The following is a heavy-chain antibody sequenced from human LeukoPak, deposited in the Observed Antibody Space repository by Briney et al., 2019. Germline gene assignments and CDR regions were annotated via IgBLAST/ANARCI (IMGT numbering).Heavy chain of an antibody. Sequence: SETLSLTCTVSGGSISSSSYYWGWIRQPPGKGLEWIGSIYYSGSTYYNLSLKSRVTISVDTSKNQFSLKLSSVTAADTAVYYCARADSSSWYVSYYYYYMDVWGKGTTVTVSS. CDR3: ARADSSSWYVSYYYYYMDV. CDR1: GGSISSSSYY. V-gene: IGHV4-39*07. D-gene: IGHD6-13*01. J-gene: IGHJ6*03. CDR2: IYYSGST.